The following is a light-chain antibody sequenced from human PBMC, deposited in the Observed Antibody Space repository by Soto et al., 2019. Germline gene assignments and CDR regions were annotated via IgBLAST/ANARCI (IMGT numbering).Light chain of an antibody. CDR1: QSVDSY. Sequence: EIVLTQSPVTLSLSPGEGATLACRASQSVDSYLAWYQQKPGQAPRLLIYDVSNRATGIPARFSGSGSGTDFTLTISSLEPGDFAVYYCQQRNDWQVTFGQGTRLEIK. CDR2: DVS. CDR3: QQRNDWQVT. V-gene: IGKV3-11*01. J-gene: IGKJ5*01.